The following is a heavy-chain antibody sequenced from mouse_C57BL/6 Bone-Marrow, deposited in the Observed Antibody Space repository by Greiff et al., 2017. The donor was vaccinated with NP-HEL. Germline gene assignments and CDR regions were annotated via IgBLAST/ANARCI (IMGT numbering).Heavy chain of an antibody. V-gene: IGHV5-17*01. J-gene: IGHJ1*03. CDR1: GFTFSDYG. CDR3: ARRDDYGTSYWYFDV. D-gene: IGHD1-1*01. CDR2: ISSGSSTI. Sequence: EVKLVESGGGLVKPGGSLKLSCAASGFTFSDYGMHWVRQAPEKGLEWVAYISSGSSTISYADTVKGRFTFTRDNAKNTLFLQITSLRSEDTAMYYCARRDDYGTSYWYFDVWGTGTTVTVSS.